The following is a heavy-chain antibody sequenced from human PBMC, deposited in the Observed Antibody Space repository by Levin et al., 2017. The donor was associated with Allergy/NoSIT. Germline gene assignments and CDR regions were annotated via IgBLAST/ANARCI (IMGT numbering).Heavy chain of an antibody. CDR1: GGSISSSH. CDR2: IYYSGST. CDR3: ARDRVVASSGTYYYYGMAV. J-gene: IGHJ6*02. D-gene: IGHD2-15*01. Sequence: SQTLSLTCIVSGGSISSSHWSWIRQPPGKGLEWIGYIYYSGSTNYNPSLKSRVTISVDTSKNQFSLTLNSVTAADTAVYYCARDRVVASSGTYYYYGMAVWGQGTTVTVSS. V-gene: IGHV4-59*01.